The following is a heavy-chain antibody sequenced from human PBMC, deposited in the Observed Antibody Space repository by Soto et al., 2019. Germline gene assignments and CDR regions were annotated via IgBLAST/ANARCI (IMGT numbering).Heavy chain of an antibody. V-gene: IGHV1-69*13. J-gene: IGHJ4*02. CDR1: GGTLSSYA. CDR2: IIPIFGTA. D-gene: IGHD3-3*01. Sequence: GASVKVSCKASGGTLSSYAISWVRQAPGQGLEWMGGIIPIFGTANYAQKFQGRVTITADESTSTAYMELSSLRSEDTAVYYCARALIFGVVITNFDYWGQGTVVTAPQ. CDR3: ARALIFGVVITNFDY.